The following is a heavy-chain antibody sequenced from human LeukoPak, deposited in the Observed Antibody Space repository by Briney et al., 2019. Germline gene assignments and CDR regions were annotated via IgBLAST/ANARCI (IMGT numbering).Heavy chain of an antibody. V-gene: IGHV1-8*01. Sequence: ASVKISCKASGYTFTSYDINWVRQATGQGLEWMGWMNPNSGNTGYAQKFQGRVTMTRNTSISTAYMELSSLRSEDTAVYYCARGPIMIFGVVSRRNWFDPWGQGTLVTVSS. CDR3: ARGPIMIFGVVSRRNWFDP. D-gene: IGHD3-3*01. CDR1: GYTFTSYD. CDR2: MNPNSGNT. J-gene: IGHJ5*02.